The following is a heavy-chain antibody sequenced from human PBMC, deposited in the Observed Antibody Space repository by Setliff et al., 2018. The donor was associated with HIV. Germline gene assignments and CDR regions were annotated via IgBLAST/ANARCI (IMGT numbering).Heavy chain of an antibody. D-gene: IGHD5-12*01. CDR1: GDSIGRGNYY. Sequence: PSETLSLTCTVSGDSIGRGNYYWTWIRQPAGKALEWIGRVFTSGSTYYNPSLESRLTLSVDTSENQFFLKLKSVTAADTAVYYCARASSGYESRGLFDYWGQGMLVTVSS. CDR3: ARASSGYESRGLFDY. CDR2: VFTSGST. J-gene: IGHJ4*02. V-gene: IGHV4-61*02.